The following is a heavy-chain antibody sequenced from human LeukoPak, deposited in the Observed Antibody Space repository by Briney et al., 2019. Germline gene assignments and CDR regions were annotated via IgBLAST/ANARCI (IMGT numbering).Heavy chain of an antibody. CDR3: ARHQMGVVANEDGSVDGMDV. D-gene: IGHD5-24*01. J-gene: IGHJ6*01. Sequence: PGGTLSLSCAASGFTFSSYAMHWVRQAPATGQEWVAVISNYGSNKYHEDPVKGRFTITRDNSKNALYLQMNSLTTEDTAVYYCARHQMGVVANEDGSVDGMDVWGQGTTVTVSS. CDR1: GFTFSSYA. V-gene: IGHV3-30-3*01. CDR2: ISNYGSNK.